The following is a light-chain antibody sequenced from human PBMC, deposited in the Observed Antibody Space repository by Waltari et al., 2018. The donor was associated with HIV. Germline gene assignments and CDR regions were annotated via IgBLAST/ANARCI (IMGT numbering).Light chain of an antibody. V-gene: IGLV3-25*03. J-gene: IGLJ2*01. CDR2: KDT. CDR1: ALSKQY. CDR3: QSSDTTASHEL. Sequence: SRDLTQPPSVSVSPGQTARITCSGDALSKQYSYWYQHKAGQAPVLVIFKDTERPSGIPERFSASSSGTTVTLTITSVEAEDEAEYFCQSSDTTASHELFGGGTKLTVL.